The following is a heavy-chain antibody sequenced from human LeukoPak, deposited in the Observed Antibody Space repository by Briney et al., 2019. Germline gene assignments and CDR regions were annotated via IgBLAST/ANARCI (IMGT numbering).Heavy chain of an antibody. D-gene: IGHD2-21*02. CDR2: FYHGGST. J-gene: IGHJ4*02. V-gene: IGHV4-38-2*02. Sequence: NPSETLSLTCTVSGYSISTGYYWDWIRQPPGKGLEWIGTFYHGGSTYYNPSLKSRVTISVDTSKNQFSLNLTSVTAADTAVYFCARCANTAWYSFDYWGQGSLVTVSS. CDR1: GYSISTGYY. CDR3: ARCANTAWYSFDY.